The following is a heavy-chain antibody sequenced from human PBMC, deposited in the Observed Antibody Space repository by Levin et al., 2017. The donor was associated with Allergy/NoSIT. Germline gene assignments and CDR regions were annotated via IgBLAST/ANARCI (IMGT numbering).Heavy chain of an antibody. CDR1: GFTVSSNY. CDR2: IYSGGST. CDR3: ARGPKQWLVPGLDY. Sequence: HPGGSLRLSCAASGFTVSSNYMSWVRQAPGKGLEWVSVIYSGGSTYYADSVKGRFTISRDNSKNTLYLQMNSLRAEDTAVYYCARGPKQWLVPGLDYWGQGTLVTVSS. J-gene: IGHJ4*02. D-gene: IGHD6-19*01. V-gene: IGHV3-66*02.